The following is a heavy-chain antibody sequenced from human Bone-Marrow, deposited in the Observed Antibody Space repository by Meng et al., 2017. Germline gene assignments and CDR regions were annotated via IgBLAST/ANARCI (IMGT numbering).Heavy chain of an antibody. J-gene: IGHJ4*02. CDR1: GFTFSSYS. CDR2: ISSSSSYI. CDR3: ASASQLDPVDDY. Sequence: GESLKISCAASGFTFSSYSMNWVRQAPGKGLEWVSSISSSSSYIYYADSVKGRFTISRDNAKNSLYLQMNSLRAEDTAVYYCASASQLDPVDDYWGQETLVTVSS. V-gene: IGHV3-21*01. D-gene: IGHD1-1*01.